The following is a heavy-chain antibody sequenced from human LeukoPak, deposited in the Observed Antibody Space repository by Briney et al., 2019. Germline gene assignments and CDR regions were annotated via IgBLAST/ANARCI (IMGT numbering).Heavy chain of an antibody. Sequence: GGSLRLSCAASGFTFSSYSMNWVRQAPGKGLEWVSSISSSSSFIYYADSVKGRFTISRGKSKNTLYLQMNSLRAEDTAVYYCAKEEWGFGEFPLFMDVWGKGTTVTISS. D-gene: IGHD3-10*01. J-gene: IGHJ6*03. CDR1: GFTFSSYS. CDR2: ISSSSSFI. V-gene: IGHV3-21*04. CDR3: AKEEWGFGEFPLFMDV.